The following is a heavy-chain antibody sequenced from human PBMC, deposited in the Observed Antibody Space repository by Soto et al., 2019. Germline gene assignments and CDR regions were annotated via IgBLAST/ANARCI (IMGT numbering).Heavy chain of an antibody. CDR3: AHRRTSSSRHWVYFEY. CDR2: IYWDDAK. CDR1: EFSLSTSGEG. D-gene: IGHD6-13*01. Sequence: QITLKESGPTLVKPTQTLTLTCTFSEFSLSTSGEGVGWIRQPPGKALEWLAVIYWDDAKRYSPSLRSRVTIPKDTSKNQVVLTMSNMDPVDTATYYCAHRRTSSSRHWVYFEYWGQGTLVTVSS. V-gene: IGHV2-5*02. J-gene: IGHJ4*02.